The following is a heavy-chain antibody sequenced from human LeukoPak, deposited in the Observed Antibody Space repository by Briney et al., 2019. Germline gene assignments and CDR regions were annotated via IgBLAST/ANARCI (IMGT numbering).Heavy chain of an antibody. V-gene: IGHV3-23*01. D-gene: IGHD6-19*01. CDR1: GFAFSSYA. CDR2: ISGSGGST. CDR3: AREAVAGLADFFDY. J-gene: IGHJ4*02. Sequence: PGGSLRLSCEASGFAFSSYAMSWVRQAPGKGLEWVLAISGSGGSTYYADSVKGRFTISRDNSKNTLYLQMNSLRAEDTAVYYCAREAVAGLADFFDYWGQGTLVTVSS.